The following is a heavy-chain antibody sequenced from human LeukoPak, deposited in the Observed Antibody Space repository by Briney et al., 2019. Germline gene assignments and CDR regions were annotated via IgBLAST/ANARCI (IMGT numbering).Heavy chain of an antibody. CDR1: GFTVSSNY. CDR2: IYSGGTT. Sequence: GGSLRLCCAASGFTVSSNYMTWVRQAPGKGLEWVSIIYSGGTTYYADSVKGRFTISRDNSKNTLYLQVKSLRAEDTAVYYCARLVRDAFDIWGAGKMGTVSS. CDR3: ARLVRDAFDI. J-gene: IGHJ3*02. V-gene: IGHV3-53*01.